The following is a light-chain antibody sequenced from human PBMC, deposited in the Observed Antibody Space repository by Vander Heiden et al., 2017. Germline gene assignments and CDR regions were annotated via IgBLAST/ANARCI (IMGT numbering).Light chain of an antibody. CDR1: QRVSSN. CDR3: QQYNNWPPLT. J-gene: IGKJ4*01. Sequence: EIVLTQSPATLSVSPGERATLSCRASQRVSSNLAWYQQKPGQAPRLLIYGATTRATGIPARFSGSGSGTEFTLTISSRQSEDFAVYYCQQYNNWPPLTFGGGTKVEIK. V-gene: IGKV3D-15*01. CDR2: GAT.